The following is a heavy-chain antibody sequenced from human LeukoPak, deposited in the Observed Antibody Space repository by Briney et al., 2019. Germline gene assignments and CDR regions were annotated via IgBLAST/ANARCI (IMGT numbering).Heavy chain of an antibody. Sequence: PSETLSLTCTVSGGSISSVGYYWSWIRQHPGKGLEWIGHIYYSGSTYYNPSLKSRVTISVATSNNQFSLKLSSVTAADTAVYYCARAVRTYYDFWSGYLVGRYYYMDVWGKGTTVTVSS. J-gene: IGHJ6*03. CDR1: GGSISSVGYY. CDR2: IYYSGST. D-gene: IGHD3-3*01. CDR3: ARAVRTYYDFWSGYLVGRYYYMDV. V-gene: IGHV4-31*03.